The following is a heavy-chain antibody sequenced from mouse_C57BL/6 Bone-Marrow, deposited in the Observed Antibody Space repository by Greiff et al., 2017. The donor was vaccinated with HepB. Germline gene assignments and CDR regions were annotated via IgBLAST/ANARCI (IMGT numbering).Heavy chain of an antibody. V-gene: IGHV1-54*01. CDR3: ARHHGAY. CDR2: INPGSGGT. J-gene: IGHJ3*01. Sequence: VKLQQSGAELVRPGTSVKVSCKASGYAFTNYLIEWVKQRPGQGLEWIGVINPGSGGTNYNEKFKGKATLTADKSSSPAYMQLSSLTSEDSAVYFCARHHGAYWGQGTRVTVSA. CDR1: GYAFTNYL.